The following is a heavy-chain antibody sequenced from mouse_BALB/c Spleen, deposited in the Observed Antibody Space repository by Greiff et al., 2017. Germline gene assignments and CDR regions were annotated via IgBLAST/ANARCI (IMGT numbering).Heavy chain of an antibody. CDR2: ISSGGSYT. CDR3: ARRGTARATYAMDY. CDR1: GFTFSSYA. J-gene: IGHJ4*01. V-gene: IGHV5-9-4*01. D-gene: IGHD3-2*01. Sequence: EVKVVESGGGLVKPGGSLKLSCAASGFTFSSYAMPWVRQSPEKRLEWVAEISSGGSYTYYPDTVTGRFTISRDNAKNTLYLEMSSLRSEDTAMYYCARRGTARATYAMDYWGQGTSVTVSS.